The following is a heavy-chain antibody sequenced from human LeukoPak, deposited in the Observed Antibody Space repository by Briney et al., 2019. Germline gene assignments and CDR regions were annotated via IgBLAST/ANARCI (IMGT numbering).Heavy chain of an antibody. CDR3: AKEGYHCSSTSCYDYFDY. V-gene: IGHV3-23*01. CDR2: ISGSGGST. J-gene: IGHJ4*02. CDR1: GFTFSSYA. Sequence: GGSLRLSCAASGFTFSSYAMSWVRQAPGKGLEWVSAISGSGGSTYYADSVKGRFTISRDNSKNTLYLQMNSLRAEDTAVYYCAKEGYHCSSTSCYDYFDYWGQGTLVTVSS. D-gene: IGHD2-2*01.